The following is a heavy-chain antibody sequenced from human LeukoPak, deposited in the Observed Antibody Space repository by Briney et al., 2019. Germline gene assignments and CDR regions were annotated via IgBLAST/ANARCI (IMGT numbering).Heavy chain of an antibody. CDR2: IKHDGSEK. J-gene: IGHJ2*01. CDR3: AKLVVITATQWYFDL. D-gene: IGHD2-15*01. Sequence: GGSLRLSCAASGFTFNSYWMGWLRQAPGKGLDWVANIKHDGSEKYYLDSGNGRFTISRDNAKNSLYLQMNSLRAEDTAVCYRAKLVVITATQWYFDLWGRGTLVTVSS. CDR1: GFTFNSYW. V-gene: IGHV3-7*03.